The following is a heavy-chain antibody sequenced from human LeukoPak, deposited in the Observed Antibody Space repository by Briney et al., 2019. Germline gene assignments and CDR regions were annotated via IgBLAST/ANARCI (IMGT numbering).Heavy chain of an antibody. V-gene: IGHV1-46*01. CDR3: ARVRDGYNDAYDI. D-gene: IGHD5-24*01. Sequence: ASVKVSCKASGYTFSNYNIHWLRQAPGQGLEWMGTVNPSGDSTNYAQNFQGRVTMTGDTSTSTVYMELSSLRSEDTAVYYCARVRDGYNDAYDIWGQGTMVTVTS. J-gene: IGHJ3*02. CDR1: GYTFSNYN. CDR2: VNPSGDST.